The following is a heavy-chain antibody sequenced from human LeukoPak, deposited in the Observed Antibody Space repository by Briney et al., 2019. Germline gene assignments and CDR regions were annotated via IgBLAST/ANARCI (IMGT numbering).Heavy chain of an antibody. V-gene: IGHV3-33*01. D-gene: IGHD6-6*01. CDR3: ARSPMPSSSWGLTYYYYMDV. J-gene: IGHJ6*03. CDR1: GFTFSSHG. CDR2: IWYEGSNK. Sequence: GRSLRLSCAASGFTFSSHGMYWVRQAPGKGLEWVAVIWYEGSNKYYADSVKGRFTTSRDNSKNTLYLQMNSLRAEDTAVYYCARSPMPSSSWGLTYYYYMDVWGKGTTVTVSS.